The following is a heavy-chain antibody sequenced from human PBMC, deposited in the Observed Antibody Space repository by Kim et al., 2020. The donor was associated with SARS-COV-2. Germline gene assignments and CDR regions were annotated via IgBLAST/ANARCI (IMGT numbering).Heavy chain of an antibody. Sequence: SQTLSLTCAISGDSVSSNSAAWNWIRQSPSRGLEWLGRTYYRSKWYHDHAVSVKSRITINPDTSKNQFSLQLNSVTPEDTAVYYCAREPPIAAAGTRRWSYFSDGMDVRGQGAADTVSS. CDR3: AREPPIAAAGTRRWSYFSDGMDV. D-gene: IGHD6-13*01. CDR1: GDSVSSNSAA. V-gene: IGHV6-1*01. CDR2: TYYRSKWYH. J-gene: IGHJ6*02.